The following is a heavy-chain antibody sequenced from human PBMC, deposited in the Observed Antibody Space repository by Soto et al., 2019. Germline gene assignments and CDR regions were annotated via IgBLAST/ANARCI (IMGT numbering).Heavy chain of an antibody. D-gene: IGHD2-15*01. CDR1: GGSISSYY. J-gene: IGHJ5*02. CDR3: ARAVANWFDP. V-gene: IGHV4-59*01. Sequence: SKTLSLTCTVSGGSISSYYWSWIRQPPGKGLEWIGYIYYSGSTNYNPSLKSRVTISVDTSKNQFSLKLSSVTAADTAVYYCARAVANWFDPWGQGTLVTVSS. CDR2: IYYSGST.